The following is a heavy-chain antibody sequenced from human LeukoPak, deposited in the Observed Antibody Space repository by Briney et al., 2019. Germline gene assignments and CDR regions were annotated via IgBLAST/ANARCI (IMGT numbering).Heavy chain of an antibody. CDR3: ARGGEWEEFDY. D-gene: IGHD1-26*01. CDR1: GLTFSSYG. J-gene: IGHJ4*02. CDR2: IWFDGSRK. V-gene: IGHV3-33*01. Sequence: GGSLSLSCVPSGLTFSSYGIHWVRQAPGRGLEWVALIWFDGSRKYYADSVKDRVSISRDNSKNTLYLKRNSLRAEDTAVYYCARGGEWEEFDYWGQGTLVTVSS.